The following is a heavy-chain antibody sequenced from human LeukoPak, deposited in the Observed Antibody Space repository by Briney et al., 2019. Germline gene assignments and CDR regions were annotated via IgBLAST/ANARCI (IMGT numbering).Heavy chain of an antibody. CDR2: IYYSGST. Sequence: PSETLSLTCTVSGGSISSYYWSWIRQPPGKGLEWIGYIYYSGSTNYNPSLKSRVTISVDTSKNQFSLKLSSVTAADTAVYYCARGTPYYDILTGYYNYDYWGQGTLVTVSS. D-gene: IGHD3-9*01. V-gene: IGHV4-59*01. CDR3: ARGTPYYDILTGYYNYDY. CDR1: GGSISSYY. J-gene: IGHJ4*02.